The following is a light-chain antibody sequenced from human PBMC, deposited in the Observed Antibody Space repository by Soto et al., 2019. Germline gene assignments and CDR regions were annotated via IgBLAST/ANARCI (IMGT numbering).Light chain of an antibody. Sequence: QSALTQPASVSGSPGQSITISCTGTSSDVGGYNYVSWYQQHPGKAPKLMIYEVSNRPSGVSNRFSGSKSGNTASLPISGLQAEDEADYYCSSYTSSRTLGFGGGTKLNVL. J-gene: IGLJ3*02. V-gene: IGLV2-14*01. CDR3: SSYTSSRTLG. CDR1: SSDVGGYNY. CDR2: EVS.